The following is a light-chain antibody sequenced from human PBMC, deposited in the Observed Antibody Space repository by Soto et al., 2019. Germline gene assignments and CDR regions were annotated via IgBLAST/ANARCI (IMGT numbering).Light chain of an antibody. J-gene: IGKJ5*01. Sequence: IVMTQSPATLSVSPWESATLSCRASQTVSSNLAWYQQKPGQAPRLLVYAASTRATGIPARFSGSGSGTEFTLTISSLQSEDFAVYYCQQRSNWQVTFGQGTRLEIK. CDR1: QTVSSN. CDR3: QQRSNWQVT. V-gene: IGKV3-15*01. CDR2: AAS.